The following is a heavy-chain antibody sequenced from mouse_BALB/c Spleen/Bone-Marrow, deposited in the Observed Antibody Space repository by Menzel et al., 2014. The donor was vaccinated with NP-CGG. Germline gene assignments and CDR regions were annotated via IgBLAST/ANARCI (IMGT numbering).Heavy chain of an antibody. Sequence: DVQLVESGGGLVKPGGSLKLSCAASRFTFSNYAMSWVRQTPEKRLEWVATISSGGSYTYYPDSVKGRFTISRDNAQNXLYLQMSSLRSEDTAMYFCARQENWALDYWGQGTTLTVSS. D-gene: IGHD4-1*01. CDR1: RFTFSNYA. CDR2: ISSGGSYT. J-gene: IGHJ2*01. CDR3: ARQENWALDY. V-gene: IGHV5-9-3*01.